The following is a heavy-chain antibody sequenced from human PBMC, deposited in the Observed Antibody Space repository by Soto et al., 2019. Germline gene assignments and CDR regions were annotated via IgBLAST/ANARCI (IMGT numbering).Heavy chain of an antibody. V-gene: IGHV4-59*08. CDR2: IYYSGST. CDR1: GGSISSYY. D-gene: IGHD1-26*01. CDR3: ARSYYGGTPAYFDY. J-gene: IGHJ4*02. Sequence: SETLSLTCTVSGGSISSYYWSWIRQPPGKGLEWIGYIYYSGSTNYNPSLKSRVTISVDTSKNQFSLKLSSVTAADTAVYYCARSYYGGTPAYFDYWGQGTLVTVSS.